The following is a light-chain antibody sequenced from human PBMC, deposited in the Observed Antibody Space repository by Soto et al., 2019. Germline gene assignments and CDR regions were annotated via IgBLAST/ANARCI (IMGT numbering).Light chain of an antibody. CDR1: QSVSTN. Sequence: GSLSVPPGERATLSCRASQSVSTNFAWYLQKPGQAPRLLIYGASTRATAVPARFTASGSGTEFTLSISSLQSDDFGVYYCQQYDTWPRTFGQGTKVEIK. J-gene: IGKJ1*01. CDR3: QQYDTWPRT. CDR2: GAS. V-gene: IGKV3-15*01.